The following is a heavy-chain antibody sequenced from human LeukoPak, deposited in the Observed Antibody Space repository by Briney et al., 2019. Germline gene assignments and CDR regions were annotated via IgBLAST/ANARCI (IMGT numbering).Heavy chain of an antibody. D-gene: IGHD4-23*01. CDR3: ARVATVVTPGYFQH. CDR2: IIPILGIA. J-gene: IGHJ1*01. Sequence: SVNVSCKASGYTFSRYGTNWVRQAPGQGLEWMGRIIPILGIANYAQKFQGRVTITADKSTSTAYMELSSLRSEDTAVYYCARVATVVTPGYFQHWGQGTLVTVSS. CDR1: GYTFSRYG. V-gene: IGHV1-69*04.